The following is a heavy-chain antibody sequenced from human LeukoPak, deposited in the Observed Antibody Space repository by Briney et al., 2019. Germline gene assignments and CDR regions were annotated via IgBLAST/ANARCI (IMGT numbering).Heavy chain of an antibody. J-gene: IGHJ6*02. D-gene: IGHD1-14*01. V-gene: IGHV3-23*01. CDR3: AKGLTPMDI. Sequence: PGGSLRLSCAASGFIFSSYAMSWVRQAPGKGLEWVSSISGSGGSTYYADSVKGRFTISRDNSKSTLYLQMNSLRAEDTAVYYCAKGLTPMDIWGQGTTVIVSS. CDR2: ISGSGGST. CDR1: GFIFSSYA.